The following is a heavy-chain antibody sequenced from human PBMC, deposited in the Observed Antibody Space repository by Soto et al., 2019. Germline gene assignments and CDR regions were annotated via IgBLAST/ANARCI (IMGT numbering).Heavy chain of an antibody. V-gene: IGHV1-24*01. J-gene: IGHJ6*02. CDR3: ATTRRCYVAYYYYAMDV. CDR1: GYSLTELS. CDR2: FDPEDGET. D-gene: IGHD2-15*01. Sequence: ASVRVSCKVSGYSLTELSMQWGRQAPGKGLEWMGGFDPEDGETIYAQKFQGRVTMTEDTSTDTAYMELSSLRSEDTAVYYCATTRRCYVAYYYYAMDVSGQRPTVTVSS.